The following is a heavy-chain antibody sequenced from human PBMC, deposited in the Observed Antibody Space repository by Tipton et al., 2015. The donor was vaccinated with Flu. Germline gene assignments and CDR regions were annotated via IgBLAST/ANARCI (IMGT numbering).Heavy chain of an antibody. CDR2: INHSGST. Sequence: TLSLTCAVYGGSFSGYYWSWSRQPPGKGLEWIGEINHSGSTNYNPSLKSRVTITVDTSKNQFSLKLSSVTAADTAVYYCARAGDYYYYGMDVWGQGTTVTVSS. J-gene: IGHJ6*02. V-gene: IGHV4-34*01. CDR1: GGSFSGYY. D-gene: IGHD1-26*01. CDR3: ARAGDYYYYGMDV.